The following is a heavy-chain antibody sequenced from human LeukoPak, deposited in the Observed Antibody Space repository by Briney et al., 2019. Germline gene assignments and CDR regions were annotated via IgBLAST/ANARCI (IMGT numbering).Heavy chain of an antibody. Sequence: SRFTFSSXXXXXVRXXPGXXXXXXXXXXXDXSXKYYVDSVKGRFTISRDNAQSSLYLQMKSLRAEDTAVYYCARNYDFWSGYSRVRDNYYYMDVWGRGTTVTVSS. CDR3: ARNYDFWSGYSRVRDNYYYMDV. CDR2: XXXDXSXK. V-gene: IGHV3-7*04. J-gene: IGHJ6*03. D-gene: IGHD3-3*01. CDR1: RFTFSSXX.